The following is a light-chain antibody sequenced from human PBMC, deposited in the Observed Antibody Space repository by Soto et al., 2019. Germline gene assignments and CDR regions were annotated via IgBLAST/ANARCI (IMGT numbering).Light chain of an antibody. J-gene: IGKJ1*01. Sequence: EIVLTQSPGTLSLSPGERATLFCRASQSVSGSYLAWYQQKPGQAPRLLIYSASIRATGIPDRFSGSGSGTDFTLTISRLEPEDFAVYYCQQYLTSRTFGQGTKVEIK. CDR3: QQYLTSRT. CDR1: QSVSGSY. CDR2: SAS. V-gene: IGKV3-20*01.